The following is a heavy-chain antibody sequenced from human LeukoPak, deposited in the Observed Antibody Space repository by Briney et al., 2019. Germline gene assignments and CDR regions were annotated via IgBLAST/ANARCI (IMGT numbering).Heavy chain of an antibody. CDR2: ITTSDGNT. Sequence: GGSLRLSCAASGFTFSSYTMSWVRQAPGKGLEWVPTITTSDGNTYYADSVKGRFTVSRDNSKNTLFLQMNSLRAEDTAVYYCAKDGGLWVSAHWGDSWGRGTLVTVSS. J-gene: IGHJ4*02. CDR3: AKDGGLWVSAHWGDS. CDR1: GFTFSSYT. V-gene: IGHV3-23*01. D-gene: IGHD7-27*01.